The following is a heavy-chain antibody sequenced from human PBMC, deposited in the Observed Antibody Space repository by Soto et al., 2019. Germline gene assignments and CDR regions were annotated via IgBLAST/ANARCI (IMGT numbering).Heavy chain of an antibody. CDR2: MNPDSGNT. V-gene: IGHV1-8*02. CDR1: GYTFTDYF. Sequence: ASVKVSCKPSGYTFTDYFMHWVRQAPGQGLEWMGWMNPDSGNTGCAQKFQGRVTMTRNTSISTAYMELSSLRYDDTAVYYCARGRFRQTWFDPWGQGTLVTVSS. CDR3: ARGRFRQTWFDP. J-gene: IGHJ5*02. D-gene: IGHD3-16*01.